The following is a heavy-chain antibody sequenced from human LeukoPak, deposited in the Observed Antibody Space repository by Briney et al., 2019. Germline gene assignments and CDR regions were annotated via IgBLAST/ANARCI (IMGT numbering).Heavy chain of an antibody. D-gene: IGHD3-10*01. CDR2: IHPDGSVK. CDR1: GLAFKNYW. J-gene: IGHJ5*02. Sequence: GGSLRLSCLGTGLAFKNYWMTWIRQAPGKGLEWVANIHPDGSVKNYVDAVRGRFSISRDNAKNSLYLQINSLRAEDTAVYYCARSRGGSSGSYQYGFDVWGQGTLVTVSS. CDR3: ARSRGGSSGSYQYGFDV. V-gene: IGHV3-7*01.